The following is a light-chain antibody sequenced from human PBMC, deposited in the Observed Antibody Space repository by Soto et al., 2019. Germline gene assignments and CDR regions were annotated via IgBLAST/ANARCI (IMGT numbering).Light chain of an antibody. Sequence: QSALTQPRSVSGSPGQSVTISCTRTSSDVGGYNYVSWYQQHPGKAPKLMIYDVSKRPPGVPDRFSGSKSGNTASLTISGLQAEDEADYYCCSYAGSYTWVFGGGTKLTVL. V-gene: IGLV2-11*01. CDR1: SSDVGGYNY. J-gene: IGLJ3*02. CDR2: DVS. CDR3: CSYAGSYTWV.